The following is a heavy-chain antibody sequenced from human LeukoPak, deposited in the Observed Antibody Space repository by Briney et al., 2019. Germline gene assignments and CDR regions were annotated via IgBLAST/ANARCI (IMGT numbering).Heavy chain of an antibody. J-gene: IGHJ4*02. CDR2: IYPGGSDT. CDR3: ARQGGSSGYYYFLNY. D-gene: IGHD3-22*01. V-gene: IGHV5-51*01. Sequence: GESLKISCKGSGYSFTSYWIGWVRQMPGKGLEWMGIIYPGGSDTRYSPSFQGQVTISADKSISTAYLQWSSLKASDTAMYYCARQGGSSGYYYFLNYWGQGTLVTVSS. CDR1: GYSFTSYW.